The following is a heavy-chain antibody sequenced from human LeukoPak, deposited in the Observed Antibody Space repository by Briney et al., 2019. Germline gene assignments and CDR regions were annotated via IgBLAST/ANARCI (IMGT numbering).Heavy chain of an antibody. D-gene: IGHD3-10*01. CDR2: INWNGGST. Sequence: GGSLRLSCAASGFTFDDYGMSWVRQAPGKGLEWVSGINWNGGSTGYADSVKGRFTISRDNAKNSLYLQMNSPRAEDTALYYCARVRSLWFGEAFDIWGQGTMVTVSS. J-gene: IGHJ3*02. V-gene: IGHV3-20*04. CDR1: GFTFDDYG. CDR3: ARVRSLWFGEAFDI.